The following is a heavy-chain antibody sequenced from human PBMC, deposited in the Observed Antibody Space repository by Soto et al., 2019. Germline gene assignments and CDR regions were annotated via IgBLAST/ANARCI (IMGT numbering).Heavy chain of an antibody. D-gene: IGHD3-10*01. V-gene: IGHV3-30*18. CDR2: ISYDGSNK. Sequence: QVQLVESGGGVVQPGRSLRLSCAASGFTFSSYGMHWVRQAPGKGLEWVAVISYDGSNKYYADSVKGRFTISRDNYKNTLYLQMNSLRAEDTAVYYCAKGGSGSYGYYYGMDVWGQGTTVTVSS. CDR3: AKGGSGSYGYYYGMDV. J-gene: IGHJ6*02. CDR1: GFTFSSYG.